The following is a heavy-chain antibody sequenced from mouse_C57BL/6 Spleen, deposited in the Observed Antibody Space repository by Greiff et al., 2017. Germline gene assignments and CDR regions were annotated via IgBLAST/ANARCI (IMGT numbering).Heavy chain of an antibody. CDR2: ISSGSSTI. CDR3: ARSSYYYGSSLYYFDY. J-gene: IGHJ2*01. CDR1: GFTFSDYG. V-gene: IGHV5-17*01. Sequence: DVQLVESGGGLVKPGGSLKLSCAASGFTFSDYGMHWVRQAPEKGLEWVAYISSGSSTIYYADTVKGRFTISRDNAKNTLFLQMTSLRSEDTAMYYCARSSYYYGSSLYYFDYWGQGTTLTVSS. D-gene: IGHD1-1*01.